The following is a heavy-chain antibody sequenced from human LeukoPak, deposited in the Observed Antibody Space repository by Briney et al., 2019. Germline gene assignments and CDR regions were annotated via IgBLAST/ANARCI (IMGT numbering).Heavy chain of an antibody. CDR3: ARRKYYYDSGGYYYDY. CDR2: IYYSGST. Sequence: PSETLSLTCTVSGGSISSYYWRWIRQPPGEGLGWIGLIYYSGSTTYNPSRQSRVTISVDTSKNQFSLKLSSVTAADTAVYYCARRKYYYDSGGYYYDYWGQGTLGTVSS. D-gene: IGHD3-22*01. J-gene: IGHJ4*02. CDR1: GGSISSYY. V-gene: IGHV4-59*08.